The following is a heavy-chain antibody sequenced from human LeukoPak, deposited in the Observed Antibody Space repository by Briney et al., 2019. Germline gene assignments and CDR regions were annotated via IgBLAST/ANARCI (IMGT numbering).Heavy chain of an antibody. CDR1: GYTFIDYY. J-gene: IGHJ5*02. D-gene: IGHD4-17*01. CDR2: INPANGGT. Sequence: ASVKVSCLTSGYTFIDYYVHWLRQAPGQGLEWMGMINPANGGTSYASKFQGRVTLTTDTSIRTAYMDLSRLRPDDTAIYYCARDSVDGAEELDRWGQGTLVAVSS. V-gene: IGHV1-2*07. CDR3: ARDSVDGAEELDR.